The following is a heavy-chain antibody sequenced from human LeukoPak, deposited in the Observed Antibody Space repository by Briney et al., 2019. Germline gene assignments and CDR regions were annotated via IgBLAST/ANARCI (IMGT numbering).Heavy chain of an antibody. J-gene: IGHJ3*02. CDR1: GFSLSTRGMC. CDR2: IDWEDAK. V-gene: IGHV2-70*11. D-gene: IGHD3-22*01. Sequence: TESGPTLVNPTQTVTLTCTFSGFSLSTRGMCVNWIRQPPGKALEWLARIDWEDAKYYSTSLKTRLTISKDTSKNQVVLRMTNVDPVDTATYYCAREYDSNGFYWNDGFDIWGQGTLVTVSS. CDR3: AREYDSNGFYWNDGFDI.